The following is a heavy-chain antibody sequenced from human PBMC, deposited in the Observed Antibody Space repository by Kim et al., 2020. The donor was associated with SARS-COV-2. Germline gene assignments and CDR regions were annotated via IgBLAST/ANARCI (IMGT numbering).Heavy chain of an antibody. D-gene: IGHD3-10*01. CDR1: GGSISSGGYY. CDR2: IYYSGST. Sequence: SETLSLTCTVSGGSISSGGYYWSWIRQHPGKGLEWIGYIYYSGSTYYNPSLKSRVTISVDTSKNQFSLKLSSVTAADTAVYYCARELLGTGGSGLDYMDVWGQGTTVTVSS. V-gene: IGHV4-31*03. J-gene: IGHJ6*02. CDR3: ARELLGTGGSGLDYMDV.